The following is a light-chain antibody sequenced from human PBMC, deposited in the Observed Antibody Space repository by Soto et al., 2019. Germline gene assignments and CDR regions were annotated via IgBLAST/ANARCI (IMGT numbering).Light chain of an antibody. CDR1: QNISVY. CDR3: QQAYINPRT. J-gene: IGKJ1*01. V-gene: IGKV1-39*01. CDR2: AAS. Sequence: DIHLTQSTSFLSASVGDIVTITCLTSQNISVYLNWYQQKPGKAPKVLIYAASTLQSGVPSRFSGSGSGADFTFTISSLEPEDFATYYCQQAYINPRTFGQGTKVDIK.